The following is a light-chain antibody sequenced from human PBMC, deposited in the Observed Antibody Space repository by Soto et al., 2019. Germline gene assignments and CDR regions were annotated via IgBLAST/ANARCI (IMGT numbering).Light chain of an antibody. J-gene: IGLJ3*02. CDR1: SSDVGGYNY. CDR3: SSYTSSSTRLWV. V-gene: IGLV2-14*01. CDR2: EVT. Sequence: QSALTQPASVSGSPGQSITISCTGTSSDVGGYNYVSWYQHHPGKAPQLMIYEVTNRPSGVSDRFSGSKSGNTASLTISGLQAEDEADYYSSSYTSSSTRLWVFGGGTKLTV.